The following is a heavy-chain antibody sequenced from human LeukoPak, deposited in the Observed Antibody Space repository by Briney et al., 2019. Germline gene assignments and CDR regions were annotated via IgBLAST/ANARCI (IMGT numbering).Heavy chain of an antibody. CDR3: ARSGGGSYSHSYYYMDV. CDR1: GYTFTGYY. V-gene: IGHV1-2*04. J-gene: IGHJ6*03. D-gene: IGHD1-26*01. Sequence: ASVKVSCKASGYTFTGYYMHWVRQAPGQGLEWMGWINPNSGGTNYAQKFQGWVTMTRDTSISTAYMELSSLRSEDTAVYYCARSGGGSYSHSYYYMDVWGKGTTVTVS. CDR2: INPNSGGT.